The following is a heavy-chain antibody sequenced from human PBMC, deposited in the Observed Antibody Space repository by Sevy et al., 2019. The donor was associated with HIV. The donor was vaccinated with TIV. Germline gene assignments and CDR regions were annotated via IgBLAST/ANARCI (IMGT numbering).Heavy chain of an antibody. CDR2: IYPGDSDT. D-gene: IGHD6-19*01. Sequence: GESLKISCKGSGYTFTSYWIGWVRQMPGKGLEWMGIIYPGDSDTRYSPSFQGQVIISVDKSISTAYLQWTSLKASDTAMYYCARLISTKGPRGWFDYWGQGTLVTVSS. CDR1: GYTFTSYW. J-gene: IGHJ4*02. CDR3: ARLISTKGPRGWFDY. V-gene: IGHV5-51*01.